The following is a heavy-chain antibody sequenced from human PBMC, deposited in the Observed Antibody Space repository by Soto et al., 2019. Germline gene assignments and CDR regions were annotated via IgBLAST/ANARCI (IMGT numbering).Heavy chain of an antibody. CDR2: MSGSTGTT. Sequence: VQLVESGGGLVEPGGSLRLSCAASGFKFGDHYMTWIRQAPGKGLEWVSGMSGSTGTTDYEDSVKGRFTISRDNLKNTLYVQMNSLRGEDTAVYYCAIGTFGRGWESWGQGTLVAVSS. J-gene: IGHJ4*02. CDR1: GFKFGDHY. CDR3: AIGTFGRGWES. D-gene: IGHD3-16*01. V-gene: IGHV3-23*04.